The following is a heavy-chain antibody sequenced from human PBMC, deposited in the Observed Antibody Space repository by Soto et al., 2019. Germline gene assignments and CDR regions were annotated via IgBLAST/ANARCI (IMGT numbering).Heavy chain of an antibody. V-gene: IGHV3-23*01. CDR3: AKGRIAAAGMYYYYMDV. CDR2: ISGSGGST. Sequence: EVQLLESGGGLVQPGGSLRLSCAASGFTFSSYAMSWVRQAPGKGLEWVSAISGSGGSTYYADSVKGRFTISRDNSKNTLYLQMISLGAEDTAVYYCAKGRIAAAGMYYYYMDVWGKGTTVTVSS. CDR1: GFTFSSYA. J-gene: IGHJ6*03. D-gene: IGHD6-13*01.